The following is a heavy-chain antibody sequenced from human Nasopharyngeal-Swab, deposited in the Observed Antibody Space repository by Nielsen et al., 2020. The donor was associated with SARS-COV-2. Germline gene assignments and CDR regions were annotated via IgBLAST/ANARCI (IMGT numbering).Heavy chain of an antibody. Sequence: WIRQPPGRGLEWIGRIYTSGSTNYNPSLKSRVTISVDTSKNQFSPKLSSVTAADTAVYYCARGITTLYYYYYMDVWGKGTTVTVSS. J-gene: IGHJ6*03. V-gene: IGHV4-61*02. CDR3: ARGITTLYYYYYMDV. CDR2: IYTSGST. D-gene: IGHD3-10*01.